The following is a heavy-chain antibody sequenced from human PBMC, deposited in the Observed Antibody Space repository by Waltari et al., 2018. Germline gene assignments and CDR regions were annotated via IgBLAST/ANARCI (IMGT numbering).Heavy chain of an antibody. V-gene: IGHV1-69*08. CDR2: ISPNVGTA. CDR1: GGTFSSYA. Sequence: QVQLVQSGAEVKKPGSSVKVSCKASGGTFSSYAISWVRQAPGQGLEWMGRISPNVGTANYAQKFQGRVTNTADKSTSTAYMELSSLRSEDTAVYYCAIRVDYYDSSGYVDYWGQGTLVTVSS. D-gene: IGHD3-22*01. J-gene: IGHJ4*02. CDR3: AIRVDYYDSSGYVDY.